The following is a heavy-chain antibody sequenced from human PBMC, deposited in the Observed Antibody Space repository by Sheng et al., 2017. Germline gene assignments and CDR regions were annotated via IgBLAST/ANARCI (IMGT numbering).Heavy chain of an antibody. J-gene: IGHJ4*02. CDR2: IIPMLGIP. D-gene: IGHD1-7*01. V-gene: IGHV1-69*10. CDR3: ARGNWNYLSDY. CDR1: GAPFSGFD. Sequence: QAQLVQSGAEVKKPGASVKVSCKSSGAPFSGFDISWVRQAPGQGLEWMGGIIPMLGIPNYAQRFQGRVTITADKSTSTAYMELSSLRSEDTAVYYCARGNWNYLSDYWGQGTLVTVSS.